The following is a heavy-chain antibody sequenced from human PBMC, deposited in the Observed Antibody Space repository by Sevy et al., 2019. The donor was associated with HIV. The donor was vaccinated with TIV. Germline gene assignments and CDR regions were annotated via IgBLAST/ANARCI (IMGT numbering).Heavy chain of an antibody. J-gene: IGHJ6*02. CDR1: GDSVSSNSAA. V-gene: IGHV6-1*01. Sequence: SQTLSLTCAISGDSVSSNSAAWNWIRQSPSRGLEWLGRTYYRSKWYNDYAVSVKSRITINPDTSKNQFSLQLSSVTPEDTAVYYCARGDYFGSGISNYYYYGMDVWGQGTTVTVSS. CDR2: TYYRSKWYN. CDR3: ARGDYFGSGISNYYYYGMDV. D-gene: IGHD3-10*01.